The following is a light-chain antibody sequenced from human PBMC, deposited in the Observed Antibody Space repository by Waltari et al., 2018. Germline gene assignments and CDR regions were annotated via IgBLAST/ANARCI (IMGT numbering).Light chain of an antibody. CDR2: WAS. CDR1: QRILYRSNNQNY. J-gene: IGKJ1*01. CDR3: QQYYNTQWT. V-gene: IGKV4-1*01. Sequence: DIVMTQSPVSLALALVDRATLNLTSSQRILYRSNNQNYLAWYQQKPGQPPKLLIYWASTREIGVPDRFSGSGSGTDFTLTISSLQAEDVAVYYCQQYYNTQWTFGQGTKVEIK.